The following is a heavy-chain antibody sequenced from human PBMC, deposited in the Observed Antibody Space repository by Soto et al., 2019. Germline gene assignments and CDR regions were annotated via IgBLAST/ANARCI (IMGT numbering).Heavy chain of an antibody. Sequence: QVHLEQSGAEVKKPGASVRVSCKTSGYTFSTYGISWLRQVPGQGLELMGWISEYNGNTNYAQKFQGRFTMTTDAATNTAYLELRTLRSDDTAVYYCARDSDYGDYGYWGQGTLVTVSS. CDR2: ISEYNGNT. V-gene: IGHV1-18*01. CDR3: ARDSDYGDYGY. D-gene: IGHD4-17*01. J-gene: IGHJ4*02. CDR1: GYTFSTYG.